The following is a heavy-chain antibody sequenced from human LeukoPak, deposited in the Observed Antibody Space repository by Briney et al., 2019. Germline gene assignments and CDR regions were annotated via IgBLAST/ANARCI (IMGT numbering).Heavy chain of an antibody. J-gene: IGHJ4*02. CDR3: TTSIAVAGPFDY. V-gene: IGHV1-45*02. Sequence: CITPFTGNTNYAQKFHDRVTITRARSMSTAYMELSSLRSEDTAMYYCTTSIAVAGPFDYWGQGTLVTVSS. D-gene: IGHD6-19*01. CDR2: ITPFTGNT.